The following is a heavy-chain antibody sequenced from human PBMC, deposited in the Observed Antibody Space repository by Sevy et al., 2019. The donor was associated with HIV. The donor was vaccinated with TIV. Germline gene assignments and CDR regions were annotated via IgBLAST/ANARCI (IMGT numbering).Heavy chain of an antibody. Sequence: GGSLRLSCAASGFTFSRYAMNWVRQAPGKGLEWIAYIAGTTSHIYYSGSVKGRVTISRDNAKNSVYLQMSSLRAEDTAIYYCVRDDSYAFDFWGQGALVTVSS. V-gene: IGHV3-48*01. J-gene: IGHJ4*02. CDR2: IAGTTSHI. CDR3: VRDDSYAFDF. D-gene: IGHD2-8*01. CDR1: GFTFSRYA.